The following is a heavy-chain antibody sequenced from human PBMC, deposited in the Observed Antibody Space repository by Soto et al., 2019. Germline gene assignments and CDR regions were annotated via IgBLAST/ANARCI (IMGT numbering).Heavy chain of an antibody. CDR2: IYHSGST. V-gene: IGHV4-30-2*01. CDR1: GDSISSGGDS. J-gene: IGHJ5*02. Sequence: LPETLSLTCTVSGDSISSGGDSWSWIRQPPGKGLEWIGYIYHSGSTYYNPSLKSRVTISVDRSKNQFSLKLSSVTAADTAVYYCARITPPATDYNWFDPWGQGTLVTVSS. D-gene: IGHD6-25*01. CDR3: ARITPPATDYNWFDP.